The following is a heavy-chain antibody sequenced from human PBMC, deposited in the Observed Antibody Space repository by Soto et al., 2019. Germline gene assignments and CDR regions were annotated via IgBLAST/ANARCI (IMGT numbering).Heavy chain of an antibody. Sequence: QVQLVQSGAEVKKPGASVKVSCKASGYTFTSYYMHWVRQAPGQGLEWMGIINPSGSTSYAQKFQGRVTMPRDTSTSTVYMELSSLRSEDTAVYYCARVYCSGGSCYSIDYWGQGTLVTVSS. J-gene: IGHJ4*02. CDR1: GYTFTSYY. V-gene: IGHV1-46*03. CDR3: ARVYCSGGSCYSIDY. CDR2: INPSGST. D-gene: IGHD2-15*01.